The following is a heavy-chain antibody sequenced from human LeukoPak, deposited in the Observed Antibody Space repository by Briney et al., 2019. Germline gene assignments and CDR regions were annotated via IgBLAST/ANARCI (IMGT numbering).Heavy chain of an antibody. J-gene: IGHJ4*02. CDR3: ARGAGGNFGYFDY. V-gene: IGHV1-69*05. Sequence: SVKVSCXASGGTFSSYAISWVRQAPGQGLEWMGGIIPIFGTANYAQKFQGRVTITTDESTSTAYMELSSLRSEDTAVYYCARGAGGNFGYFDYWGQGTLVTVSS. CDR2: IIPIFGTA. D-gene: IGHD4-23*01. CDR1: GGTFSSYA.